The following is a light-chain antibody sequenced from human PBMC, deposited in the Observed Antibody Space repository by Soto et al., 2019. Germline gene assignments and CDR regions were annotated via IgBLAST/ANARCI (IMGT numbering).Light chain of an antibody. Sequence: QSVLTQPASVSGSPGQSITISCTGTSSDVGGYNYVSWYQQHPGKAPKLMIYDVSNRPSGVSNRFSGSKSGNTASLTSSGLQAEDEADYYCSSYTSSSTLHVFGTGTKLTVL. CDR2: DVS. V-gene: IGLV2-14*01. CDR1: SSDVGGYNY. J-gene: IGLJ1*01. CDR3: SSYTSSSTLHV.